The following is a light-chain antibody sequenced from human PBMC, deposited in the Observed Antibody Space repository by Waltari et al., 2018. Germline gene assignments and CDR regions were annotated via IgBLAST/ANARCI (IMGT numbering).Light chain of an antibody. J-gene: IGKJ1*01. CDR2: GAS. CDR1: QSIGRY. V-gene: IGKV3-20*01. Sequence: DIVLTQSPGTLTLSPGERATLSCRASQSIGRYLVWYQQKPGQAPRHLIYGASSRAAGIPDRFSGSGSGTDFSLTISRLEPEDFAVYYCQNHERLPAVFGQGTKVEIK. CDR3: QNHERLPAV.